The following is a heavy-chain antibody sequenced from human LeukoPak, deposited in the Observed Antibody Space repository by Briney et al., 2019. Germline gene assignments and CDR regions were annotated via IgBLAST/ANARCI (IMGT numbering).Heavy chain of an antibody. Sequence: VASVKVSCKASGGTFSSYAISWVRQAPGQGLEWMGGIIPIFGTANYAQKFQGRVTITADESTSTAYMELSSLRSEDTAVYYCARGDIVVVPAAIVSYYYMDVWGKGTTVTVSS. CDR3: ARGDIVVVPAAIVSYYYMDV. D-gene: IGHD2-2*01. CDR1: GGTFSSYA. V-gene: IGHV1-69*13. CDR2: IIPIFGTA. J-gene: IGHJ6*03.